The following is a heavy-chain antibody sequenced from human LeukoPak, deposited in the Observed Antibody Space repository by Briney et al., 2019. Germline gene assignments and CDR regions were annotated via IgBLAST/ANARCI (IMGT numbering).Heavy chain of an antibody. V-gene: IGHV3-53*04. Sequence: GGSLRLSCAASGFTVSSNYMSWVRQAPGKGLEWVSVIYSGGSTYYADSAKGRFTISRHNSKNTLYLQMNSLRAEDTAVYYCAGNDFWSGYYIVRWGQGTLVTVSS. CDR1: GFTVSSNY. J-gene: IGHJ4*02. D-gene: IGHD3-3*01. CDR2: IYSGGST. CDR3: AGNDFWSGYYIVR.